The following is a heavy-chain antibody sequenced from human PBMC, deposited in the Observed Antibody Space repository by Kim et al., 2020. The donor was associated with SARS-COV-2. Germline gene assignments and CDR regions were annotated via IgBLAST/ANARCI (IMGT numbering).Heavy chain of an antibody. V-gene: IGHV3-53*01. J-gene: IGHJ4*02. Sequence: GGSLRLSCAVSGSSVRSSYMTWVRQAPGKGLEWVSAIHDAGSTYYADSVKGRFTISRDIPKDTLYLQMNSLRADDTAVYSCSRSTVGAYFDYWGQGSLV. D-gene: IGHD3-16*01. CDR1: GSSVRSSY. CDR3: SRSTVGAYFDY. CDR2: IHDAGST.